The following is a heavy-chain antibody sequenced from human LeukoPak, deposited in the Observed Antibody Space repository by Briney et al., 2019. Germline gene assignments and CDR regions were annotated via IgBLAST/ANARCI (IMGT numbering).Heavy chain of an antibody. CDR3: ARNPTVAGRQRGFDP. J-gene: IGHJ5*02. CDR2: INPNSGGT. Sequence: ASVKVSCKASGYTFTGYYMHWVRQAPGQGLEWMGWINPNSGGTNYAQKFQGRVTMTRDTSISTAYMELSRLRSEDTAVYYCARNPTVAGRQRGFDPWGQGTLVTVSS. V-gene: IGHV1-2*02. CDR1: GYTFTGYY. D-gene: IGHD6-19*01.